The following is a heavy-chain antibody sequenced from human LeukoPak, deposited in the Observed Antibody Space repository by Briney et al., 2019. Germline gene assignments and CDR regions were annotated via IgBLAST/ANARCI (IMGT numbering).Heavy chain of an antibody. V-gene: IGHV4-34*01. D-gene: IGHD3-22*01. CDR3: ASVSLVNPSYYYYGMDV. CDR1: GGSFSGYY. J-gene: IGHJ6*02. CDR2: INHSGST. Sequence: PSETLSLTCAVYGGSFSGYYWSWIRQPPGKGLEWIGEINHSGSTNYNPSLKSRVTISVDTSKNQFSLKLSSVTAADTAVYYCASVSLVNPSYYYYGMDVWGQGTTVTVSS.